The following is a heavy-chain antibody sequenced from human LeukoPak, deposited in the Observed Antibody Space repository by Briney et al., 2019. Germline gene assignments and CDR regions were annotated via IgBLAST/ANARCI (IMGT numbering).Heavy chain of an antibody. Sequence: GVSLRLSCAASGFTFSSYAMSWVRQAPGRGLEWVSAIGGSGDSTYYADSVKGRFTISRDNSKNTLYLQMNSLRADDTAVYYCAKDDYGGNPGAFDIWGQGTMVTVYS. CDR1: GFTFSSYA. V-gene: IGHV3-23*01. CDR2: IGGSGDST. J-gene: IGHJ3*02. CDR3: AKDDYGGNPGAFDI. D-gene: IGHD4-23*01.